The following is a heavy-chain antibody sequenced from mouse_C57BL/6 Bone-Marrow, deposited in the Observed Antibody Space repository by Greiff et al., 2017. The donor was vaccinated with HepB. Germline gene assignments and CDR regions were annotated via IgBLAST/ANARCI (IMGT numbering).Heavy chain of an antibody. J-gene: IGHJ3*01. CDR1: GYTFTEYT. Sequence: QVQLKESGAELVKPGASVKLSCKASGYTFTEYTIHWVKQRSGQGLEWIGWFYPGSGSIKYNEKFKDKATLTADKSSSTVYMELSRLTSEDSAVYFCARHEEGPIYYDYDEGFAYWGQGTLVTVSA. D-gene: IGHD2-4*01. CDR3: ARHEEGPIYYDYDEGFAY. CDR2: FYPGSGSI. V-gene: IGHV1-62-2*01.